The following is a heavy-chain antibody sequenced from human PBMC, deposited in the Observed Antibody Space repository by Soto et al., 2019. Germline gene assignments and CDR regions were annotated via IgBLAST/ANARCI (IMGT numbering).Heavy chain of an antibody. V-gene: IGHV3-30*14. Sequence: PGGSLILSCAASGFTFSSYAMHWVRQAPGKGLEWVAVISYDGSNKYYADSVKGRFTISRDNSKNTLYLHMNSLRAEDTAVYYCASGSSSRYYYYYYGMDVWGQGTTVTVSS. CDR2: ISYDGSNK. CDR3: ASGSSSRYYYYYYGMDV. D-gene: IGHD6-6*01. J-gene: IGHJ6*02. CDR1: GFTFSSYA.